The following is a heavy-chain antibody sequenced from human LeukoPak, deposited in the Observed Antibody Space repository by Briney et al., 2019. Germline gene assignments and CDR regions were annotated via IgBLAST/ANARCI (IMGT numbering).Heavy chain of an antibody. CDR3: ARSPPAPKQFDY. Sequence: QVQLQESGPGLVKPSETLSLTCTVSNVSFSSYYWSWIGQPPGKGLEWIGYIYPSGSSNSIPSLKSRVSLSVDTSKNQFSLKLSSVIAADTAIYYCARSPPAPKQFDYWGQGILVTVSS. V-gene: IGHV4-4*09. CDR1: NVSFSSYY. J-gene: IGHJ4*02. CDR2: IYPSGSS. D-gene: IGHD2-2*01.